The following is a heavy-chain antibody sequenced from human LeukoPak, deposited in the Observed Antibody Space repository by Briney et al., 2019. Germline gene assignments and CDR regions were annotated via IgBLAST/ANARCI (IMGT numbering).Heavy chain of an antibody. V-gene: IGHV3-11*01. Sequence: PGRSLRLSCAASGFTFDDYAMHWVRQAPGKGLEWVSYISSSGSTIYYADSVKGRFTISRDNAKNSLYLQMNSLRAEDTAVYYCARTPLGYYDFWSGYSPGAFDIWGQGTMVTVSS. CDR3: ARTPLGYYDFWSGYSPGAFDI. D-gene: IGHD3-3*01. CDR2: ISSSGSTI. J-gene: IGHJ3*02. CDR1: GFTFDDYA.